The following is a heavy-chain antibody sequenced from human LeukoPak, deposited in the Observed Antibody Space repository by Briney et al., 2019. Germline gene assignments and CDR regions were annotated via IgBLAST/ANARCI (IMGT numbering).Heavy chain of an antibody. V-gene: IGHV1-46*03. CDR3: ARGSRVWIQLWHPFDY. CDR2: INPSGGST. J-gene: IGHJ4*02. Sequence: ASVKVSCKASGYTFTGYYMHWVRQAPGQGLEWMGIINPSGGSTSYAQKFQGRVTMTRDTSTSTVYMELSSLRSEDTAVYYCARGSRVWIQLWHPFDYWGRGTLVTVSS. D-gene: IGHD5-18*01. CDR1: GYTFTGYY.